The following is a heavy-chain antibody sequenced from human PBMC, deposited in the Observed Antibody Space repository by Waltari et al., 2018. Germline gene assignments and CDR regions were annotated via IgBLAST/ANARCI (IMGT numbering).Heavy chain of an antibody. CDR3: ARLSRHLDHTLDL. CDR2: INTDGVNK. V-gene: IGHV3-74*01. J-gene: IGHJ6*02. CDR1: GFTFRAPW. Sequence: EVQLMESGGRSVQIGGSLTLSCAASGFTFRAPWMPRVRQAPGQGLLWVTHINTDGVNKSHADSVRGRFTISRDNAKQTLYLQMNSLRADDTAVYYCARLSRHLDHTLDLWGQGTTVTVSS.